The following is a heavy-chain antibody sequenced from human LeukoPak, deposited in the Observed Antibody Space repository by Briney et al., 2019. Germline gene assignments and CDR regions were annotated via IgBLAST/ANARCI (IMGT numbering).Heavy chain of an antibody. CDR2: IIPIFGTA. CDR1: GGTFRSYA. Sequence: ASVKVSCKASGGTFRSYAISWVRQAPGQGLEWMGGIIPIFGTANYAQKFQGRVTITADESTSTAYMELSSLRSEDTAVYYCAREVGLVGATWTDYWGQGTLVTVSS. CDR3: AREVGLVGATWTDY. J-gene: IGHJ4*02. D-gene: IGHD1-26*01. V-gene: IGHV1-69*13.